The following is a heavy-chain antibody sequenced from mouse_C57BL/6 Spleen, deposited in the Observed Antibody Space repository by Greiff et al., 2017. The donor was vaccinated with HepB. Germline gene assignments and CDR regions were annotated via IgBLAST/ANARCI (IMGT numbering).Heavy chain of an antibody. Sequence: VQLQQSGPELVKPGASVKISCKASGYSFTGYYMNWVKQSPEKSLEWIGEINPSTGGTTYNQKFKAKATLTVDKSSSTAYMQLKSLTSEDSAVYYCARRKLRDGYFDVWGTGTTVTVSS. J-gene: IGHJ1*03. V-gene: IGHV1-42*01. CDR2: INPSTGGT. D-gene: IGHD1-1*01. CDR1: GYSFTGYY. CDR3: ARRKLRDGYFDV.